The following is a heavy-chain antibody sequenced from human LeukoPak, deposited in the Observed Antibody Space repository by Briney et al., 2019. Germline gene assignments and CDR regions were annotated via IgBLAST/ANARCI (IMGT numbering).Heavy chain of an antibody. D-gene: IGHD3-22*01. CDR2: IYYSGST. CDR3: ARAGQYHHNSAGYFPDY. V-gene: IGHV4-31*03. J-gene: IGHJ4*02. Sequence: PSETLSLTCTVSGGSISSGGYYWSWIRQHPGKGLEWIGYIYYSGSTYYNPSLKSRVTISVDTSKNQFSLKLSSVTAADTAVYYCARAGQYHHNSAGYFPDYWGQGTLVTVSS. CDR1: GGSISSGGYY.